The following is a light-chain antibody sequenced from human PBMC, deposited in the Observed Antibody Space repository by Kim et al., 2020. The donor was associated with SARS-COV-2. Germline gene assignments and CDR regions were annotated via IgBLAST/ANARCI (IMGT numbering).Light chain of an antibody. CDR3: NSRDSNDNVV. V-gene: IGLV3-19*01. J-gene: IGLJ2*01. Sequence: VAWGQTVRITCQGDCLRSYYATWYQQKPGQAPILVIYGKNNRPSGIPDRFSGSSSGNTASLTITGTQAGDEADYYCNSRDSNDNVVFGGGTQLTVL. CDR2: GKN. CDR1: CLRSYY.